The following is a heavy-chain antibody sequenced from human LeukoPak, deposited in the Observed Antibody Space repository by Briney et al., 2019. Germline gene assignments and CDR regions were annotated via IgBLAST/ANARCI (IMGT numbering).Heavy chain of an antibody. D-gene: IGHD5-18*01. J-gene: IGHJ4*02. CDR1: GFTFSSYA. Sequence: GGSLRLSCAASGFTFSSYAMHRVRQAPGKGLEWVAVISYDGSNKYYADSVKGRFTISRDNSKNTLYLQMNSLRAEDTAVYYCARGGGIYSYGRYYFDYWGQGTLVTVSS. CDR3: ARGGGIYSYGRYYFDY. V-gene: IGHV3-30-3*01. CDR2: ISYDGSNK.